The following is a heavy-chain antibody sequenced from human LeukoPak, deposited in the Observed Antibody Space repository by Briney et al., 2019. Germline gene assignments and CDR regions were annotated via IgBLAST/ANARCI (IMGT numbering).Heavy chain of an antibody. CDR2: ISAYNGNT. CDR3: ARESRWLVLLSNWFVP. V-gene: IGHV1-18*03. J-gene: IGHJ5*02. Sequence: ASVKLSCKASGYTFTSYGISWVRQAPGQGLEWMGWISAYNGNTNYEQKLQGRVTITTENTTSKAYMELRSRRSDDMAVYYCARESRWLVLLSNWFVPWVQGSMVSVSS. CDR1: GYTFTSYG. D-gene: IGHD6-19*01.